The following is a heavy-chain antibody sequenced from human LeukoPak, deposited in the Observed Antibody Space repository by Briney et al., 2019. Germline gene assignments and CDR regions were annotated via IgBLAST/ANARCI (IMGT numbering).Heavy chain of an antibody. V-gene: IGHV1-69*13. J-gene: IGHJ4*02. CDR2: IIPIFGTA. CDR3: ARVYRRDILTGYFYYFDY. Sequence: ASVKVSCKASGGTFSSYAISWVRQAPGQGLEWMGGIIPIFGTANYAQKFQGRVTITADESTSTAYMELSSLRSEDTAVYYCARVYRRDILTGYFYYFDYWGQGTLVTVSS. CDR1: GGTFSSYA. D-gene: IGHD3-9*01.